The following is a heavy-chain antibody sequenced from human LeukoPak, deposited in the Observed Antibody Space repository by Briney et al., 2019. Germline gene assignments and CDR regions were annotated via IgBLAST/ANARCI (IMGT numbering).Heavy chain of an antibody. CDR1: GITLSDYW. Sequence: GGSLRLSCAASGITLSDYWMYWVRQGPGKGLVHVSRIESDGSRTVYADSVKGRFTISRDNAKNTMYLQMSSLRAEDTAVYYCVRGGHKLDIETSRYYYGLDVWGQGTTVTVSS. V-gene: IGHV3-74*03. D-gene: IGHD2-2*03. CDR2: IESDGSRT. CDR3: VRGGHKLDIETSRYYYGLDV. J-gene: IGHJ6*02.